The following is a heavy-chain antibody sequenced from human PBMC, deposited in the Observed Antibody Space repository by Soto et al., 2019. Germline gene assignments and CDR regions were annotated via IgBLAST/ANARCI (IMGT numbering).Heavy chain of an antibody. D-gene: IGHD3-22*01. CDR3: ARQIYDSDTGPNFQYYFDS. CDR1: GYSSAGYW. J-gene: IGHJ4*02. V-gene: IGHV5-10-1*01. CDR2: IDPSDSQT. Sequence: GESLKISCKGSGYSSAGYWITWVRQKPGKGLEWMGRIDPSDSQTYYSPSFRGHVTISATKSITTVFLQWSSLRASDTAMYYCARQIYDSDTGPNFQYYFDSWGQGTPVTVSS.